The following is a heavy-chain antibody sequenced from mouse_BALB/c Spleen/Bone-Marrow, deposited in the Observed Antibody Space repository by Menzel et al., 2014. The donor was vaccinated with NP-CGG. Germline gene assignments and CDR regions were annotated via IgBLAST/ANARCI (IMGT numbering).Heavy chain of an antibody. CDR1: GYTFTNYW. J-gene: IGHJ4*01. V-gene: IGHV1S81*02. D-gene: IGHD1-1*01. Sequence: QVQLQQSGGGLVKPGASVKLSCAASGYTFTNYWMHWVHQSPGQGLEWIGEINPTNGPINYNETFKSQATITVDKSSSTAYMHLSSLTSEDSAVYYCARRGDYYGAMDYWGQGTPVTVSS. CDR2: INPTNGPI. CDR3: ARRGDYYGAMDY.